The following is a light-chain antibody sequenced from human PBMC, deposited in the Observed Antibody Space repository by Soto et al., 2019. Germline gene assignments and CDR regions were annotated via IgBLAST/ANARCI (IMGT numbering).Light chain of an antibody. CDR2: GAS. CDR3: QQYGSSPRT. CDR1: QSVSSSY. J-gene: IGKJ1*01. V-gene: IGKV3-20*01. Sequence: EILLTHSPGTLSLSPGERATLSCSASQSVSSSYLAWYQQKPGQAPKLLIFGASIRATDIPDRFSGSGSGTDFTLTISRLEPEDFAVYYCQQYGSSPRTFGQGTKV.